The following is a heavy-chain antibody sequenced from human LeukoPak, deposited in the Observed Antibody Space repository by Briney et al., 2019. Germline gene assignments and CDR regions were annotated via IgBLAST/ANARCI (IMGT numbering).Heavy chain of an antibody. V-gene: IGHV4-59*01. CDR3: ARDRANWYFDL. Sequence: SETLSLTCTVSGGSISNYFWSWIRQPPGKGLEWIGYIYYSGSTNYNPSLKGRVTISVDTSKNQFSLNLSSVTAADTAVYYCARDRANWYFDLWGRGTLVTVSS. CDR1: GGSISNYF. CDR2: IYYSGST. J-gene: IGHJ2*01.